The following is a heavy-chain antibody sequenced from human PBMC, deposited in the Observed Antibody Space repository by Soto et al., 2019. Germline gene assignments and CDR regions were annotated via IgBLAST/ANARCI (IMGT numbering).Heavy chain of an antibody. CDR1: GGSFSGYY. V-gene: IGHV4-34*01. CDR3: AIVCRGVIRSYYFDY. Sequence: SETLSLTCAVYGGSFSGYYWSWIRQPPGKGLEWIGEINHSGSTNYNPSLKSRVTISVDTSKNQFSLKLSSVTAADTAVYYCAIVCRGVIRSYYFDYWGQGTLVTLFS. J-gene: IGHJ4*02. D-gene: IGHD3-10*01. CDR2: INHSGST.